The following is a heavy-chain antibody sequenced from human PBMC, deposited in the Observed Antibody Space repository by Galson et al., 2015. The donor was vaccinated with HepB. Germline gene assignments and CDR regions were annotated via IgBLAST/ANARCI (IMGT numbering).Heavy chain of an antibody. Sequence: PALVKPTQTLTLTCTFSGFSLSTSGMCVSWIRQPPGKALEWLARIDWDDDKYYSTSLKTRLTISKDTSKNQVVLTMTNMDPVDTATYYCARMEIAVAGRGCFDYWGQGTLVTVSS. CDR2: IDWDDDK. D-gene: IGHD6-19*01. CDR3: ARMEIAVAGRGCFDY. J-gene: IGHJ4*02. CDR1: GFSLSTSGMC. V-gene: IGHV2-70*11.